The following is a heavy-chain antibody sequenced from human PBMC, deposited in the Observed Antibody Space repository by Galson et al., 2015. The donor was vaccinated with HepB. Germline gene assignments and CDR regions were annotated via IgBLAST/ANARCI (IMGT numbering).Heavy chain of an antibody. V-gene: IGHV3-7*03. CDR3: ARVVSSWPRVLYLDY. D-gene: IGHD6-13*01. Sequence: SLRLSCAASGFTFSSYWMSWVRQAPGKGLEWVANIKQDGSEKYYVDSVKGRFTISRDNAKNSLYLQMNSLRAEDTAVYYCARVVSSWPRVLYLDYWGQGTLVTVSS. CDR1: GFTFSSYW. CDR2: IKQDGSEK. J-gene: IGHJ4*02.